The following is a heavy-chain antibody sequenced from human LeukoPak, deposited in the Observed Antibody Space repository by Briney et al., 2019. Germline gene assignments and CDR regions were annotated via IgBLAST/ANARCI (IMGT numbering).Heavy chain of an antibody. J-gene: IGHJ4*02. CDR1: GYTFTAYY. CDR3: AREIPCSSSSCLDY. D-gene: IGHD2-2*01. V-gene: IGHV1-2*02. CDR2: INPHSGGT. Sequence: ASVKVSCKASGYTFTAYYMHWVRQAPGQGLEWMGWINPHSGGTNFAQKFQGRVTMNRDTSITTAHMELSRLTSDDTAMYYCAREIPCSSSSCLDYWGEGTLVTVSS.